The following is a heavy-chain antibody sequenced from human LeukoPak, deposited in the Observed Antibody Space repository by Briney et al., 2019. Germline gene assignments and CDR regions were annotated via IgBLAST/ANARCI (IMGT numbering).Heavy chain of an antibody. CDR1: GFTFSSYG. CDR3: AKVPLDCFSCSFFDY. J-gene: IGHJ4*02. CDR2: ISYDGSNK. D-gene: IGHD2-2*01. V-gene: IGHV3-30*18. Sequence: GRSLRLSCAASGFTFSSYGMHWVRQAPGKGLEWVAVISYDGSNKYYADSVKGRFTISRDNSKNTLYLQMNSLRAEDTAVYYCAKVPLDCFSCSFFDYWGQGTLVTVSS.